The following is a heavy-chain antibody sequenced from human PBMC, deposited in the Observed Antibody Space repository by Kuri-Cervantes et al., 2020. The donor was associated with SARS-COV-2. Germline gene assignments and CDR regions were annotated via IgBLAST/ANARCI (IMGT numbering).Heavy chain of an antibody. D-gene: IGHD4-17*01. CDR2: IYTSGST. J-gene: IGHJ4*02. Sequence: SETLSLTCTVSGDSVTTSTFYWGWIRQAPGKGLEWIGRIYTSGSTNYNPSLKSRVTMSVDTSKNQFSLKLSSVTAADTAVYYCARGDYGDHPYYFDYWGQGTLVTVSS. V-gene: IGHV4-39*07. CDR1: GDSVTTSTFY. CDR3: ARGDYGDHPYYFDY.